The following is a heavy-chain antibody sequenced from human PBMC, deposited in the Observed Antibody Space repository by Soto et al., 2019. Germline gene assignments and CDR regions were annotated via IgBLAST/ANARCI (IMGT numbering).Heavy chain of an antibody. CDR3: ARVFWGGVCFFFDI. CDR2: ISAYNGNT. Sequence: ASVKLSCEASGYTFTSYGISWVRQAPGQGLEWMGWISAYNGNTNYAQKLQGRVTMTTDTSTSTAYMELRSLRSDDTAVYYCARVFWGGVCFFFDIWGKGTMAPV. D-gene: IGHD2-21*01. CDR1: GYTFTSYG. J-gene: IGHJ3*02. V-gene: IGHV1-18*01.